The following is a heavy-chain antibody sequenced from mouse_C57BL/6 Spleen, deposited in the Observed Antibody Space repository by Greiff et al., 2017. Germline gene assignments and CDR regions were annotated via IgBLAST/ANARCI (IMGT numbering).Heavy chain of an antibody. D-gene: IGHD2-2*01. CDR3: AREGLRRGFDY. CDR1: GYTFTSYW. CDR2: INPSNGGT. Sequence: QVQLKEPGTELVKPGASVKLSCKASGYTFTSYWLHWVKQRPGQGLEWIGNINPSNGGTNYNEKFKSKASLTVDQSSSTAYMQLSSLTSEDSAVYYCAREGLRRGFDYWGQGTTLTVSS. J-gene: IGHJ2*01. V-gene: IGHV1-53*01.